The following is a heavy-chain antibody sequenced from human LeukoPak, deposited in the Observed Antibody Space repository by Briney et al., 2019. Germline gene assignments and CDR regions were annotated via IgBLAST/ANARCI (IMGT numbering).Heavy chain of an antibody. V-gene: IGHV1-8*03. Sequence: ASVKVSCKPSGYTFTSYDINWVRQATGQGLEWMGWMNPNSGNTGYAQKFQGRVTITRNTSISTAYMELSSLRSEDTAVYYCARGRRNKGYCSGGSCYSLDYWGQGTLVTVSS. CDR3: ARGRRNKGYCSGGSCYSLDY. J-gene: IGHJ4*02. D-gene: IGHD2-15*01. CDR1: GYTFTSYD. CDR2: MNPNSGNT.